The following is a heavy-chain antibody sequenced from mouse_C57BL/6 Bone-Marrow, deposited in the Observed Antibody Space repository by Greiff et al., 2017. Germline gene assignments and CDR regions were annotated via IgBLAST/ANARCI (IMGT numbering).Heavy chain of an antibody. CDR3: AIHEYYGWYFDV. CDR2: ISSGGSYP. D-gene: IGHD1-1*01. J-gene: IGHJ1*03. V-gene: IGHV5-6*01. Sequence: EVKLVESGGDLVKPGGSLKLSCAASGFTFRSYGMSWVRQTPDKRLEWVATISSGGSYPYYPDSVTGRFTISRDNAKNTLYLQMSSLKSEDTAMYYCAIHEYYGWYFDVWGTGTTVTVSS. CDR1: GFTFRSYG.